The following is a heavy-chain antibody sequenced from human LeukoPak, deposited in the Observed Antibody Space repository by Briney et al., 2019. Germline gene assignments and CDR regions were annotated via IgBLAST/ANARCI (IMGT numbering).Heavy chain of an antibody. CDR3: ARLGLHGSGTYYFFDY. V-gene: IGHV1-2*06. CDR2: IDPNTGDT. J-gene: IGHJ4*02. D-gene: IGHD3-10*01. Sequence: ASVKVSCKASGQSLTGYFIHWVRQAPGQGLEWVGRIDPNTGDTIYAQNFQGRVTVTSAASISTAYMELSRLTSADTAVYFCARLGLHGSGTYYFFDYWGQGALVTVSS. CDR1: GQSLTGYF.